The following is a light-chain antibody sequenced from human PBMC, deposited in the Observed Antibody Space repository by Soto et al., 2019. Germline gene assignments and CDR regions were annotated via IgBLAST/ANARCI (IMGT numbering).Light chain of an antibody. CDR2: DAS. CDR3: QQHDNLPT. Sequence: DIQMTQSPSTLSASVGDRVTITCRASQSISSWLAWYQQKPGKAPKLLIYDASSLESGVPSRFSGGGFGTEFTLTISSLQPEDIATYYCQQHDNLPTFGQGTRLEIK. J-gene: IGKJ5*01. CDR1: QSISSW. V-gene: IGKV1-5*01.